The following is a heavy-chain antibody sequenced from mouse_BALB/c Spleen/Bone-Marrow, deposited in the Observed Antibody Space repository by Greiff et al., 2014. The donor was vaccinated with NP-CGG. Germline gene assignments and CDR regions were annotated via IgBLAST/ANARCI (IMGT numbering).Heavy chain of an antibody. V-gene: IGHV14-3*02. CDR2: IDPANGST. J-gene: IGHJ3*01. CDR3: AAYYYGSSQFAY. CDR1: GSNIKDTY. Sequence: VQLQQSGAELVKPGASVKLSCTASGSNIKDTYMHWVKQRPEQGLEWIGRIDPANGSTKYDPKFQGKATITADSSSNTAYLQHRSLTSEDTAVYYCAAYYYGSSQFAYWGQGTLVTVSA. D-gene: IGHD1-1*01.